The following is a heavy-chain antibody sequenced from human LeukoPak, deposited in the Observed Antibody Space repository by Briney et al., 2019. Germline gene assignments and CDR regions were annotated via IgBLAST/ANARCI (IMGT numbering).Heavy chain of an antibody. J-gene: IGHJ4*02. Sequence: SETLSLTCAVYGESFSGYYWSWIRQPPGKGLEWIGYIYYSGSTNYNPSLKSRVTISVVTSKNQFSLKLSSVTAADTAVYYCARQNILTGYFNFDYWGQGTLVTVSS. CDR3: ARQNILTGYFNFDY. CDR1: GESFSGYY. V-gene: IGHV4-59*01. CDR2: IYYSGST. D-gene: IGHD3-9*01.